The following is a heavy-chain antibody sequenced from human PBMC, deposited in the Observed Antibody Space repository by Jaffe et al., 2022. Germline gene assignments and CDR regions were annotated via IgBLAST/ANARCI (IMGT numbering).Heavy chain of an antibody. CDR1: GFTFSSYG. CDR2: ISYDGSNK. D-gene: IGHD2-2*01. Sequence: QVPLVESGGGVVQPGRSLRLSCAASGFTFSSYGLHWVRQAPGKGLEWVAVISYDGSNKYYADSVKGRFTISRDNSKNTLYLQMNSLRAEDTAVYYCAKDPGGEYQFLPYYYYYYMDVWGKGTTVTVSS. CDR3: AKDPGGEYQFLPYYYYYYMDV. J-gene: IGHJ6*03. V-gene: IGHV3-30*18.